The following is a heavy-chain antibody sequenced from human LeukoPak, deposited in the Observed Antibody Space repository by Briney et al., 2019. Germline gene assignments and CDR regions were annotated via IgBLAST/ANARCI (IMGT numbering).Heavy chain of an antibody. CDR1: GFTFSSYA. D-gene: IGHD3-16*01. V-gene: IGHV3-23*01. Sequence: GGSLRLSCAASGFTFSSYAMSWVRQAPGKGLEWVLGISDRGDGTYYADSVKGRFTVSRDNSKNTLYLQMNSLRADDTAVYYCAKGNYGYIFYFDYWGQGNLVTVSS. CDR3: AKGNYGYIFYFDY. CDR2: ISDRGDGT. J-gene: IGHJ4*02.